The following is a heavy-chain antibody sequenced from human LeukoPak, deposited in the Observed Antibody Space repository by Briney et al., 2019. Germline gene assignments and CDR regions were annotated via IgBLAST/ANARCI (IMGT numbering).Heavy chain of an antibody. CDR3: ARDKYYDSSGYAGY. V-gene: IGHV3-11*01. Sequence: GGSLRLSCAASGFTFSDYYMSWIRQAPGKGLEWVSYISSSGSTIYYADSVKGRFTVSRDNAKNSLYLQMNSLRAEGTAVYYCARDKYYDSSGYAGYWGQGTLVTVSS. CDR2: ISSSGSTI. CDR1: GFTFSDYY. J-gene: IGHJ4*02. D-gene: IGHD3-22*01.